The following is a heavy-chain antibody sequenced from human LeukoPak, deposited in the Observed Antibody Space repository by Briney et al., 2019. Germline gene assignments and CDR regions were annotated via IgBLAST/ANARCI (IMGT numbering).Heavy chain of an antibody. CDR1: GFTLSTNA. D-gene: IGHD1-26*01. J-gene: IGHJ3*02. V-gene: IGHV3-23*01. CDR3: ASGLEKWDLLGDDAFDI. CDR2: ISGSGAST. Sequence: GGSLRLSCLTSGFTLSTNAMSWVRQAPGKGLEWISGISGSGASTYYADSVKGRFTISRDSSKNTVYLQMNSLRAEDTAVYYCASGLEKWDLLGDDAFDIWGQGTMVTVSS.